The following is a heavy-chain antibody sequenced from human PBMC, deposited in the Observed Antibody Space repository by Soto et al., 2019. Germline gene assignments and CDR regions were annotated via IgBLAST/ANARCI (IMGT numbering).Heavy chain of an antibody. D-gene: IGHD3-22*01. CDR2: FDPEDGET. Sequence: GASVKVSCKVSGYTLTELSMHWVRQAPGKGLEWMGGFDPEDGETIYAQKFQGRVTMTEDTSTDTAYMELSSLRSEDTAVYYCATDSHYYDSSGYQNWGQGTLVTVSS. CDR3: ATDSHYYDSSGYQN. CDR1: GYTLTELS. V-gene: IGHV1-24*01. J-gene: IGHJ4*02.